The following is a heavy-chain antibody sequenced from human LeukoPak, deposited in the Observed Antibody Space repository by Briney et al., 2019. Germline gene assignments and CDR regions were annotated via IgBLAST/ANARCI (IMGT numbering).Heavy chain of an antibody. CDR1: GFTFSRNW. Sequence: GGSLRLSCAASGFTFSRNWMHWVRQAPGKGLEWVSAISVSGGSSYYADSVKGRFTISRDNSKNTLFLQMNSLRAEDTAVYYCANGGILGTTHFDYWGQGTLVTVSS. D-gene: IGHD1-26*01. V-gene: IGHV3-23*01. CDR2: ISVSGGSS. CDR3: ANGGILGTTHFDY. J-gene: IGHJ4*02.